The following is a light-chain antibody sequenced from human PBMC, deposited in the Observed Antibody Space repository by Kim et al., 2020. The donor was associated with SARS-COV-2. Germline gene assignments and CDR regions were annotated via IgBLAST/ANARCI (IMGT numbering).Light chain of an antibody. V-gene: IGKV3-20*01. CDR3: QQYGSSPWT. J-gene: IGKJ1*01. CDR1: QSVTSNY. CDR2: GAS. Sequence: EIVLTQSPGTLSLSPGERATLSCRASQSVTSNYLAWYQQKPGQPPRLLIYGASSRATGVPDRFSGSGSETDFTLFITRLEPEDFAVFYCQQYGSSPWTFGQGTKVDIK.